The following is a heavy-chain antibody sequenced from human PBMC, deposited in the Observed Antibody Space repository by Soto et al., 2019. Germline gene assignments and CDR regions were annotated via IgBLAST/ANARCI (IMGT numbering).Heavy chain of an antibody. V-gene: IGHV3-15*04. CDR3: SYYNSGSFHY. J-gene: IGHJ4*02. D-gene: IGHD3-10*01. CDR1: GFTFSNAW. CDR2: IARKSDGGTT. Sequence: EVQLVESGGGLVKPGGSLRLSCAASGFTFSNAWMSWVRQAPGKGLEWVGRIARKSDGGTTDYAAPVKGRFTISRDDSKSTLSLEMNSLKTDDTAVYYCSYYNSGSFHYWGQGSLVTVSS.